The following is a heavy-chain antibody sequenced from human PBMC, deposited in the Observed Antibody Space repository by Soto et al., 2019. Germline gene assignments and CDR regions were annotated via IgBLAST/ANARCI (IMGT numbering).Heavy chain of an antibody. V-gene: IGHV3-23*01. CDR3: AKGVGEGSLCRGGSCYFWGSAFDI. J-gene: IGHJ3*02. CDR1: GFTFSSYA. CDR2: ISGSGGST. Sequence: GGSLRLSCAASGFTFSSYAMSWVRQAPGKGLEWVSAISGSGGSTYYADSVKGRFTISRDNSKNTLYLQMNSLRAEDTAVYYCAKGVGEGSLCRGGSCYFWGSAFDIWGQGTMVTVSS. D-gene: IGHD2-15*01.